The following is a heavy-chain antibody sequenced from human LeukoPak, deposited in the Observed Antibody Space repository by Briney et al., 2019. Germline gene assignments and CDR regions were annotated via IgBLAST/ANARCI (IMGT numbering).Heavy chain of an antibody. CDR3: VKNDGWFHLAQ. V-gene: IGHV3-7*03. D-gene: IGHD6-19*01. Sequence: GGSLRLSCSASGFTFSTYWMSWVRQAPGKGLEWVANMKRDGSEIYYVDSVKGRFTISRDNTNNALYLQMNSLRVEDTAVYYCVKNDGWFHLAQWGQGTLVTVSS. CDR1: GFTFSTYW. J-gene: IGHJ4*01. CDR2: MKRDGSEI.